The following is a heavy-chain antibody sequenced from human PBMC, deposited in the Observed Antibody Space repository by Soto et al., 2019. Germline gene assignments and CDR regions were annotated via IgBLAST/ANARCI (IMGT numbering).Heavy chain of an antibody. Sequence: ESGGGLVQPGGSLRLSCAASGFTFSRYWMSWVRQAPGTGLERVANIKQDGSEKYYVDSVKGRFTISRDNDKNSLYLQMNSLSAEDTAVYYCARDRIEKYYYYYGMDVWGPGPTVTVSS. CDR2: IKQDGSEK. V-gene: IGHV3-7*01. CDR1: GFTFSRYW. CDR3: ARDRIEKYYYYYGMDV. J-gene: IGHJ6*02.